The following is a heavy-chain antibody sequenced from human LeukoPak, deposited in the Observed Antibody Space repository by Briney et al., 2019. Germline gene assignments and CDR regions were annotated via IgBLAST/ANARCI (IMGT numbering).Heavy chain of an antibody. V-gene: IGHV3-66*01. Sequence: GGSLRLSCAASEFSVGSNYMTWVRQAPGKGLEWVSLIYSGGSTYYADSVKGRFTISRDNAKNSQFLQMDSMRVEDTAVYYCARVAMTSGGDRGYFYFYYMDVWGKGTMVTVSS. J-gene: IGHJ6*03. CDR1: EFSVGSNY. CDR2: IYSGGST. D-gene: IGHD3-10*01. CDR3: ARVAMTSGGDRGYFYFYYMDV.